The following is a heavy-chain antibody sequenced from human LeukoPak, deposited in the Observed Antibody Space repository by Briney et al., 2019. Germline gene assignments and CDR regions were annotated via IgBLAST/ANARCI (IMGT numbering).Heavy chain of an antibody. CDR1: GFTFSSYG. V-gene: IGHV3-33*06. J-gene: IGHJ6*03. D-gene: IGHD6-19*01. CDR2: IWYNGSNK. Sequence: PGRSLRLSCAASGFTFSSYGMHWVRQAPGKGLEWVAVIWYNGSNKYYADSVKGRFTISRDNSKNTLYLQMNSLRAEDTAVYYCAKVGGWYEQYYYYYMDVWGKGTTVIVSS. CDR3: AKVGGWYEQYYYYYMDV.